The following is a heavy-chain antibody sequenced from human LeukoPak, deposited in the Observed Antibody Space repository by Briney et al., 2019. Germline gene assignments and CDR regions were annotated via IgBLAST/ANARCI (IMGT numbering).Heavy chain of an antibody. D-gene: IGHD6-13*01. Sequence: SETLSLTCAVYGGSFSGYYWSWIRQPPGKGLEWIGEINHSGSTNYNPSLKSRVTISVDTSKNQFSLKLSSVTAADTAVYYCARRPGYSSSWYLWFDPWGQGTLVTVSS. CDR2: INHSGST. V-gene: IGHV4-34*01. CDR1: GGSFSGYY. J-gene: IGHJ5*02. CDR3: ARRPGYSSSWYLWFDP.